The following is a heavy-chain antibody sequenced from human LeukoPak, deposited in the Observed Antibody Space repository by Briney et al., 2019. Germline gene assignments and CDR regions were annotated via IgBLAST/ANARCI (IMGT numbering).Heavy chain of an antibody. D-gene: IGHD5-24*01. CDR3: ARGVEMATILHY. J-gene: IGHJ4*02. V-gene: IGHV4-61*02. CDR2: IYTSGST. Sequence: PSQTLSLTCTVSGGSISSGSYYWSWIRQPAGKGLEWIGRIYTSGSTNYNPSLKSRVTISVDTSKNQFSLKLSSVTAADTAVYYCARGVEMATILHYWGQGTLVTVSS. CDR1: GGSISSGSYY.